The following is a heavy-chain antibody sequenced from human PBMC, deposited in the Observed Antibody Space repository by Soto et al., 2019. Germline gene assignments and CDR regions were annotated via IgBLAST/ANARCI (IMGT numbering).Heavy chain of an antibody. CDR1: GFTFNRYS. V-gene: IGHV3-21*01. Sequence: GGSLRLSCAASGFTFNRYSMNWVRQAPGKGLEWVSSVTSSSSSMLYADSVKGRFTISRDDAKDSLFLQMNSLRADDTAVYYCAREADFASSGYVLDYWGQGTLVTVSS. D-gene: IGHD3-22*01. CDR2: VTSSSSSM. CDR3: AREADFASSGYVLDY. J-gene: IGHJ4*02.